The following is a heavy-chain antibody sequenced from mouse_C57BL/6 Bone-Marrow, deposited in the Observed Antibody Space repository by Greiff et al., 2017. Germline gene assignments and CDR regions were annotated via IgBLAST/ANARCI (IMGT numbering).Heavy chain of an antibody. Sequence: LQESGPGLVAPSQSLSITCTVSGFSLTSYAISWVRQPPGKGLEWLGLIWTGGGTNYNSALKSRLSISKDNSKSQVFLKMNSLQTDDTARYYCARNYYYGGFAYWGQGTLVTVSA. CDR2: IWTGGGT. D-gene: IGHD1-1*01. CDR3: ARNYYYGGFAY. CDR1: GFSLTSYA. J-gene: IGHJ3*01. V-gene: IGHV2-9-1*01.